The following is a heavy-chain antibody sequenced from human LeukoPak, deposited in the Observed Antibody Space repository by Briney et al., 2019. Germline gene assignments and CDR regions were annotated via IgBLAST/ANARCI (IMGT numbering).Heavy chain of an antibody. Sequence: SGESLKISCKGSGYSFTSYWIGWVRQMPGKGLEWMGIIYPGDSDTRYSPSFQGQVTISADKSISTAYLQWSSLKASDTAMYYCARLDYDSSGSSYYFDYWGQGTLVTVSS. CDR3: ARLDYDSSGSSYYFDY. CDR2: IYPGDSDT. J-gene: IGHJ4*02. CDR1: GYSFTSYW. D-gene: IGHD3-22*01. V-gene: IGHV5-51*01.